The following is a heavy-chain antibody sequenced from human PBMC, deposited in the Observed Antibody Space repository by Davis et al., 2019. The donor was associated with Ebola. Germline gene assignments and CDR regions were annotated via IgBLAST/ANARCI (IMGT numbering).Heavy chain of an antibody. CDR3: ARAVYDSSGYRLDY. CDR2: ISSSSSYI. Sequence: GESLKISCAASGFTFSSYNMNWVRQAPGKGLEWVSSISSSSSYIYYADSVKGRFTISRDNAKNSLYLQMNSLRAEDTAVYYCARAVYDSSGYRLDYWGQGTLVTVSS. D-gene: IGHD3-22*01. J-gene: IGHJ4*02. CDR1: GFTFSSYN. V-gene: IGHV3-21*01.